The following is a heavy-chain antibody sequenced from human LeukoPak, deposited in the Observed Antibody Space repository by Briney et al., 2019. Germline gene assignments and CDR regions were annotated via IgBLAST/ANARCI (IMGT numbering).Heavy chain of an antibody. CDR1: GGSIRSSNYY. V-gene: IGHV4-39*07. J-gene: IGHJ4*02. CDR2: IYYSGST. Sequence: SETLSLTCTVSGGSIRSSNYYWGWVRQPPGKGLEWIGTIYYSGSTYYNPSLRSRVTISVDTSKNQFSLKLSSVTAADTAVYYCARGGSRKRYFDWLPTPSFDYWGQGTLVTVSS. CDR3: ARGGSRKRYFDWLPTPSFDY. D-gene: IGHD3-9*01.